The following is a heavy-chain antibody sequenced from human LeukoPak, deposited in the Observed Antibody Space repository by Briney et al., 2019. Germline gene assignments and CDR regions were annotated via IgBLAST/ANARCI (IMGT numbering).Heavy chain of an antibody. J-gene: IGHJ4*02. D-gene: IGHD5-18*01. CDR3: AGGSTGYNYAYGY. CDR2: IGGSGGST. CDR1: GFTFSSYA. V-gene: IGHV3-23*01. Sequence: PGGSLRLSCAASGFTFSSYAMSWVRQAPGKGLEWVSAIGGSGGSTYYADSVKGRFTISRDNSKNTLYLQMNSLGAEDTAVYYCAGGSTGYNYAYGYWGQGTLVTVS.